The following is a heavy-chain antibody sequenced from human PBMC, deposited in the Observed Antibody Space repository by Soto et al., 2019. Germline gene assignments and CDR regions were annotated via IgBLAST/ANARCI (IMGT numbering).Heavy chain of an antibody. CDR3: AREYYDILTGSTNYFDY. CDR1: GGSISSYY. CDR2: IYYSGST. Sequence: PSETLSLTCTVSGGSISSYYWSWIRQPPGKGLEWIGYIYYSGSTNYNPSLKSRVTISVDTSKNQFSLKLSSVTAADTAVYYCAREYYDILTGSTNYFDYWGQGTLVTVSS. V-gene: IGHV4-59*01. D-gene: IGHD3-9*01. J-gene: IGHJ4*02.